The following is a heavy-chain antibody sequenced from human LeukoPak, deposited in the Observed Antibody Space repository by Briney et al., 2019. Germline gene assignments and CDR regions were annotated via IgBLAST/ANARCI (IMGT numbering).Heavy chain of an antibody. CDR3: ARDGITIFGVVIHAEYFQH. V-gene: IGHV3-21*01. CDR1: GFTFSSYS. J-gene: IGHJ1*01. D-gene: IGHD3-3*01. Sequence: GGSLRLSCAASGFTFSSYSMNWVRQAPGKGLEWVSSISSSSSYIYYADSVKGRFTISRDNAKNSLYLQMNSLRAEDTAVYNCARDGITIFGVVIHAEYFQHWGQGTLVTVSS. CDR2: ISSSSSYI.